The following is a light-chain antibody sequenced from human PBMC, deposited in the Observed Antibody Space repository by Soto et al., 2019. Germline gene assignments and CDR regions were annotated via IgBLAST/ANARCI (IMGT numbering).Light chain of an antibody. CDR1: NSNIGRNY. Sequence: QSVLTQPPSVSAAPGQKVAIPCSGSNSNIGRNYVSWYQQLPGTAPKLLIYDNHDRPSGIPDRFSGSKSGTSASLGITGLQAGDEADYYCATWDSSLRTGVFGGGTKLTVL. V-gene: IGLV1-51*01. CDR3: ATWDSSLRTGV. J-gene: IGLJ3*02. CDR2: DNH.